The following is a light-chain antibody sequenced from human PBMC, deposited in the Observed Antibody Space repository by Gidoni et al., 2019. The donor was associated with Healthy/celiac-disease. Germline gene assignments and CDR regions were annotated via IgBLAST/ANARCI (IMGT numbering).Light chain of an antibody. Sequence: EIVLTQTVGTLALSPGEGATLSCRASQSVSRIYLAWYQQKPGQAPRLLIYGASSRVTGIPDRFSGSGFGTDFTLNISRLEPEDFVVYYCQQYGSSPPLTFGGGTKVEIK. V-gene: IGKV3-20*01. J-gene: IGKJ4*01. CDR1: QSVSRIY. CDR2: GAS. CDR3: QQYGSSPPLT.